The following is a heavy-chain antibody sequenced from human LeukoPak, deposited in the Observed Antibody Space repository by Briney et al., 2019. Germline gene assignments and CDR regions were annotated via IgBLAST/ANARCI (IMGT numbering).Heavy chain of an antibody. Sequence: PGGSLRLSCAASGFTFSSYAMNWVRQAPGKGLELVSGISGSGGSTYYADSVKGRCTISRDNSKNTLYLQMNSLRAEDTALFYCASADHYGGNSGFAYWGQGTLVTVSS. V-gene: IGHV3-23*01. CDR1: GFTFSSYA. J-gene: IGHJ4*02. CDR3: ASADHYGGNSGFAY. CDR2: ISGSGGST. D-gene: IGHD4-23*01.